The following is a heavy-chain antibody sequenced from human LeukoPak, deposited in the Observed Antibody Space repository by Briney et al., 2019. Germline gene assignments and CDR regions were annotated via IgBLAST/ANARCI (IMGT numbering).Heavy chain of an antibody. D-gene: IGHD5-24*01. CDR1: GFTFSSYA. J-gene: IGHJ4*02. CDR3: ATLAESSTMF. Sequence: PGGSLRLSCAASGFTFSSYAMSWVRQAPGKGLEWVSAISYDGAARYYADSVKGRFTLSRDNSKNTLYLQMNTLRAEDTAVYYCATLAESSTMFWGQGTLVTVSS. CDR2: ISYDGAAR. V-gene: IGHV3-23*01.